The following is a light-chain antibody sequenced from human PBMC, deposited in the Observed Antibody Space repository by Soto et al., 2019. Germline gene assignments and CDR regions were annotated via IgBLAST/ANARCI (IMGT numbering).Light chain of an antibody. V-gene: IGLV3-9*01. J-gene: IGLJ1*01. CDR1: NIGSKN. CDR2: RYS. CDR3: QVWDSSTSYV. Sequence: SYELTQPLSVSVALGQTARITCGGTNIGSKNVHWYQQKPGQAPVLVIYRYSNRPSGIPERFSGSNSGNTATLTISRAQAWDESDYYCQVWDSSTSYVFGPGTKLTVL.